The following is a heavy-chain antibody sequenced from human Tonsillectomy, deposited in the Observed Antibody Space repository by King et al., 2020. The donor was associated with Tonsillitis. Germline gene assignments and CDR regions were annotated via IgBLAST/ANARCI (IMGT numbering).Heavy chain of an antibody. J-gene: IGHJ4*02. CDR1: GFSLSTSGMC. D-gene: IGHD3-3*01. CDR2: IDWDDDK. V-gene: IGHV2-70*11. CDR3: ARTHAFGVFNDY. Sequence: TLKESGPALVKPTQTLTLTCTFSGFSLSTSGMCVSWIRQPPGKALEWLARIDWDDDKYYSTSLKTRLTISKDTSKNQVVLTMTNMYPVDTATYYCARTHAFGVFNDYWGQGTLVTVSS.